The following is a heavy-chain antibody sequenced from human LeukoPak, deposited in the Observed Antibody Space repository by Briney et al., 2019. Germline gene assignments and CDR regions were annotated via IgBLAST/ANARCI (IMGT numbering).Heavy chain of an antibody. CDR2: ISYDGSNK. J-gene: IGHJ3*02. V-gene: IGHV3-30*14. CDR1: GFTVSSNY. CDR3: ARGLLGSHAFDI. Sequence: GGSLRLSCAASGFTVSSNYMSWVRQAPGKGLEWVAVISYDGSNKYYADSVKGRFTISRDNSKNTLYLQMNSLRAEDTAVYYCARGLLGSHAFDIWGQGTMVTVSS. D-gene: IGHD7-27*01.